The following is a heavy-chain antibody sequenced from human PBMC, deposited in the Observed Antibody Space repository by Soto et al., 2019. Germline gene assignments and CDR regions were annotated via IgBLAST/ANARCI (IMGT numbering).Heavy chain of an antibody. Sequence: GASVKVSCKASGYTFTSYAMHWMRQAPGQRLEWMGWINAGNGNTKYSQKFQGRVTMTRDTSISTAYMELSRLRSDDTAVYYCARALGYCSSTSCYSGGWFDPWG. CDR3: ARALGYCSSTSCYSGGWFDP. J-gene: IGHJ5*02. V-gene: IGHV1-3*01. CDR1: GYTFTSYA. D-gene: IGHD2-2*02. CDR2: INAGNGNT.